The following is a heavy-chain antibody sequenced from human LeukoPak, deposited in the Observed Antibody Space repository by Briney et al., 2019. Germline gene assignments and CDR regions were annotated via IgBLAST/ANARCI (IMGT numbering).Heavy chain of an antibody. CDR3: AREGAYYYDSFLDY. CDR2: ISSSGSTI. V-gene: IGHV3-11*01. J-gene: IGHJ4*02. Sequence: PGGSLSLSCEATGFTFSDYYMSWIRQAPGKGMEWVSYISSSGSTIYYADSVKGRFTISRDDAKNSLYLQMNSLRAEDTAVYYCAREGAYYYDSFLDYWGQGTLVTVSS. CDR1: GFTFSDYY. D-gene: IGHD3-22*01.